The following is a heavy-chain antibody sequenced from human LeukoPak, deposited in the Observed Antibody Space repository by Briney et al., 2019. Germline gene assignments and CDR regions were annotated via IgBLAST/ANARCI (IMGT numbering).Heavy chain of an antibody. CDR1: GGSFSSDTYY. CDR2: IYASGST. Sequence: PSETLSLTCTVSGGSFSSDTYYWSWIRLPAGRGLEWIGRIYASGSTNYNPSLKSRVTISVDTSKNQFSLKLSSVTAADTAVYYCARDYSSWYPGYFDYWGQGTLVTVSS. V-gene: IGHV4-61*02. J-gene: IGHJ4*02. D-gene: IGHD6-13*01. CDR3: ARDYSSWYPGYFDY.